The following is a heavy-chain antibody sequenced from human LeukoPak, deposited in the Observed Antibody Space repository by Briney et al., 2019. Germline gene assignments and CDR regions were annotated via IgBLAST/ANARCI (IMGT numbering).Heavy chain of an antibody. CDR1: GGTFSSYA. V-gene: IGHV1-69*13. D-gene: IGHD2-2*01. CDR3: ARGLGGYCSSTSCPFDY. CDR2: IIPIFGTA. Sequence: GASVKVSCKASGGTFSSYAISWVRQAPGQGPEWMGGIIPIFGTANYAQKFQGRVTITADESTSTAYMELSSLRSEDTAVYYCARGLGGYCSSTSCPFDYWGQGTLVTVSS. J-gene: IGHJ4*02.